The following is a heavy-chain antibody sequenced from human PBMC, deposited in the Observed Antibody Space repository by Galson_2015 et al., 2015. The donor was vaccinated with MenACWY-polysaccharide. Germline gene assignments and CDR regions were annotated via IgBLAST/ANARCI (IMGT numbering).Heavy chain of an antibody. CDR2: ISSSGDNT. Sequence: PRLSCAASGFTFSNYAMSWVRQAPGKGLEWVSVISSSGDNTYYADSVKGRFTISRDNSKNTLFLQMNSLRVEDTALYYCAKDLRKTTAVTRRLDCWGQGTPVTVSA. CDR1: GFTFSNYA. D-gene: IGHD4-17*01. CDR3: AKDLRKTTAVTRRLDC. J-gene: IGHJ4*02. V-gene: IGHV3-23*01.